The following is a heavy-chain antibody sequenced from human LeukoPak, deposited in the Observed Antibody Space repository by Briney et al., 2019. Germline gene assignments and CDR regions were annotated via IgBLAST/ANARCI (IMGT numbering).Heavy chain of an antibody. CDR3: ARTGYSSPSGYYYYYMDV. CDR2: IYTSGST. J-gene: IGHJ6*03. CDR1: GGSISSGSYY. D-gene: IGHD6-6*01. V-gene: IGHV4-61*02. Sequence: PSETLSLTCTVSGGSISSGSYYWSWIRQPAGKGLEWIGRIYTSGSTNYNPSLKSRVTISVDTSKNQFSLKLSSVTAADTAVYYCARTGYSSPSGYYYYYMDVWGKGTTVTVSS.